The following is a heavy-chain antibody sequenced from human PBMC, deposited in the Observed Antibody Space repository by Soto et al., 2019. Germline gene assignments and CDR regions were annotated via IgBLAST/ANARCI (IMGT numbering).Heavy chain of an antibody. Sequence: SETLSLTCAVSGGSISSGGYSWSWIRQPPGKGLEWIGEINDSGSTKYNPSLKSRVTISVDTSKNQFSLKLSSVTAADTAVYYCARVWGGAFDFWGQGTMVTVSS. V-gene: IGHV4-30-2*01. CDR2: INDSGST. CDR1: GGSISSGGYS. J-gene: IGHJ3*01. CDR3: ARVWGGAFDF. D-gene: IGHD3-10*01.